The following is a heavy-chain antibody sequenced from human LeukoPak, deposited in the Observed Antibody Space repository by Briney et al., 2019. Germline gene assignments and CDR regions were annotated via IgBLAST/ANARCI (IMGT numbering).Heavy chain of an antibody. Sequence: SETLSLTCAVYGGSFSGYYWSWIRQPPGKGLEWIGEINHSGSTNYNPSLKSRVTISVDTSKNQFSLKLSSVTAADTALYYCASSTKGYDFWSGYVPLDYWGQGTLVTVSS. CDR3: ASSTKGYDFWSGYVPLDY. CDR1: GGSFSGYY. D-gene: IGHD3-3*01. V-gene: IGHV4-34*01. J-gene: IGHJ4*02. CDR2: INHSGST.